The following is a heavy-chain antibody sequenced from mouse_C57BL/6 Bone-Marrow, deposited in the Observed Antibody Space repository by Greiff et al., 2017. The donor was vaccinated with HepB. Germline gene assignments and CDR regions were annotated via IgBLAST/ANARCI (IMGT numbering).Heavy chain of an antibody. CDR1: GFNIKDDY. D-gene: IGHD1-1*01. CDR3: TTEYYGSLYYFDY. J-gene: IGHJ2*01. V-gene: IGHV14-4*01. CDR2: IDPENGDT. Sequence: VQLKQSGAELVRPGASVKLSCTASGFNIKDDYMHWVKQRPEQGLEWIGWIDPENGDTEYASKFQGKATITADTSSNTAYLQLSSLTSEDTAVYYCTTEYYGSLYYFDYWGQGTTLTVSS.